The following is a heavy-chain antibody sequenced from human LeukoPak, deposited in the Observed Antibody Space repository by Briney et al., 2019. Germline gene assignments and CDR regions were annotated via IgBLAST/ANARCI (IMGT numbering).Heavy chain of an antibody. D-gene: IGHD3-16*02. CDR2: ISYDGSNK. CDR3: ARGHDYVWGSYRPTHDAFDI. V-gene: IGHV3-30-3*01. J-gene: IGHJ3*02. CDR1: GFTFSSYA. Sequence: PGRSLRLSCAASGFTFSSYAMHWVRQAPGKGLEWVAVISYDGSNKYYADSVKGRFTISRDNSKNTLYLQMNSLRAEDTAVYYCARGHDYVWGSYRPTHDAFDIWGQGTTVTVSS.